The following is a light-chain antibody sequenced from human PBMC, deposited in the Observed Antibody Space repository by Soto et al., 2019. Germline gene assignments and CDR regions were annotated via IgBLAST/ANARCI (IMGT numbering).Light chain of an antibody. Sequence: EIVLTQSPATLSLSPGERATLSCRASQGVSSYLAWYQQKPGQAPRLLIYDASNRATGIPARFSGSGSGTDFTLTISSLEPEDFAVYYCQQRSNWPITFGQGTRLEIK. J-gene: IGKJ5*01. V-gene: IGKV3-11*01. CDR3: QQRSNWPIT. CDR1: QGVSSY. CDR2: DAS.